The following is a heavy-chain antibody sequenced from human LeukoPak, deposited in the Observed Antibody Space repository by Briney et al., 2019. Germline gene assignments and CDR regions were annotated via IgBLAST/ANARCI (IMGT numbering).Heavy chain of an antibody. V-gene: IGHV1-2*02. CDR1: GYIFTDYY. Sequence: ASVKVSCKASGYIFTDYYIRWVRQAPGQGLEWMGWINPKSGGTNYVQKFQGRVTMTRDTSISTAYMDLSSLRSDDTAVYYCAGGSLWFGSKFDYWGQGTLVTVSS. CDR2: INPKSGGT. J-gene: IGHJ4*02. D-gene: IGHD3-10*01. CDR3: AGGSLWFGSKFDY.